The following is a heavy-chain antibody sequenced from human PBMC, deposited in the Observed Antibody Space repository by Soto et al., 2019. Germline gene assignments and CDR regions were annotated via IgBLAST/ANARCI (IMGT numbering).Heavy chain of an antibody. D-gene: IGHD3-9*01. Sequence: ASVKVSCKASGYTFTSYGISWVRQAPGQGLEWMGWISAYNGNTNYAQKLQGRVTMTTDTSTSTAYMELRSLRSDDTAVYYCARWKSGYEILTGGWFAPWGQGTLVTVSS. J-gene: IGHJ5*02. CDR2: ISAYNGNT. V-gene: IGHV1-18*01. CDR3: ARWKSGYEILTGGWFAP. CDR1: GYTFTSYG.